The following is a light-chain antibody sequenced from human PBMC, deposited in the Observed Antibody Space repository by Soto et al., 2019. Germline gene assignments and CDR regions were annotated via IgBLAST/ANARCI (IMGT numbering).Light chain of an antibody. Sequence: EIVLTQSPATLSLSPGARATLSCRASQSVSSYLAWYHKKPGQPPRLLNYDASKRATGTPARFSGSGSGTDFTRTISSLEPEDFAGYYCQQRHMWPITFGQGTRLEI. CDR2: DAS. CDR1: QSVSSY. J-gene: IGKJ5*01. V-gene: IGKV3-11*01. CDR3: QQRHMWPIT.